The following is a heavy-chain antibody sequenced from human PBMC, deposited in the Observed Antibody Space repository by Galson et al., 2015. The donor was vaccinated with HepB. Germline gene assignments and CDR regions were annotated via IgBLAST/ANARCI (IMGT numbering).Heavy chain of an antibody. D-gene: IGHD6-13*01. CDR3: AQLGTGY. Sequence: SPRLSCAASGFSIRSHYMNWVRQAPGKGLEWVSVIHGGNNRYYADSVKGRFTMSRDDSINTLYLQMNSLRAEDTAVYYCAQLGTGYWGQGTPVTVSS. CDR2: IHGGNNR. CDR1: GFSIRSHY. V-gene: IGHV3-53*01. J-gene: IGHJ4*02.